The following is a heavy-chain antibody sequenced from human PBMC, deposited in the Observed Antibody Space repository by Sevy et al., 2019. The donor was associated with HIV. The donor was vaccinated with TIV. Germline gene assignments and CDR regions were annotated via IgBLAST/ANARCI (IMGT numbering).Heavy chain of an antibody. Sequence: GGSLRLSCAASGFTFSDYYINWIRQAPGKGLEWVSYISGSSSYTNYADSVKGRFTISRDNAKNSLYLQMNSLRAEDTAVYYCARVGCSISSCPKGDAFDIWGPGTMVTVSS. CDR3: ARVGCSISSCPKGDAFDI. CDR2: ISGSSSYT. CDR1: GFTFSDYY. J-gene: IGHJ3*02. V-gene: IGHV3-11*06. D-gene: IGHD2-2*01.